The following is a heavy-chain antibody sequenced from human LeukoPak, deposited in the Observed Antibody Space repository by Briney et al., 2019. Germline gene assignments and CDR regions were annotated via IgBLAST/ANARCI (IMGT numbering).Heavy chain of an antibody. CDR2: ISSSGSTI. D-gene: IGHD5-18*01. V-gene: IGHV3-48*03. CDR3: ARDRSYGSFNY. J-gene: IGHJ4*02. Sequence: GGSLRLSCAASGFTFSSFEMNWXRQAPGKGLEWVSYISSSGSTIYYADSVKGRFTISRXNAKNSLYLQMSSLRAEDTAVYYCARDRSYGSFNYWGQGTLVTVSS. CDR1: GFTFSSFE.